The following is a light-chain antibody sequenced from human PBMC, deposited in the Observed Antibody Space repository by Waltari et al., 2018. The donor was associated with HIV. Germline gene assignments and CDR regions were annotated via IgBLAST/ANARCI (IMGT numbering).Light chain of an antibody. CDR1: SGHRSYA. CDR3: QTWGTGIRV. J-gene: IGLJ3*02. V-gene: IGLV4-69*01. Sequence: QLVLTQSPSASASLGASVKLTCTPSSGHRSYAIAWHQQQPEKGPHYLMKVTSDGSHRKGDGIPDRFSGSSSGAERYLTISSLQSEDEAAYYCQTWGTGIRVFGGGTKLTVL. CDR2: VTSDGSH.